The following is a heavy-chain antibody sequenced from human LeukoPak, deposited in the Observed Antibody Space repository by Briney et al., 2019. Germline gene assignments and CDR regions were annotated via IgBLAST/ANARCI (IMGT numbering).Heavy chain of an antibody. CDR1: GGSFSGYY. CDR3: ARGGYSYGPGTSRGKNWFDP. J-gene: IGHJ5*02. Sequence: TSETPSLTCAVYGGSFSGYYWSWIRQPPGKGLEWIVEINHSGSTNYNPSLKSRVTISVDTSKNQFSLKLSSVTAADTAVYYCARGGYSYGPGTSRGKNWFDPWGQGTLVTVSS. CDR2: INHSGST. V-gene: IGHV4-34*01. D-gene: IGHD5-18*01.